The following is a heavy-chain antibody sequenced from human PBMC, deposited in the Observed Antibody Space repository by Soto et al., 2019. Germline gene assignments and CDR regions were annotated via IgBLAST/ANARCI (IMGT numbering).Heavy chain of an antibody. CDR1: GFTFSTYA. CDR3: ARENYYGGHVIGSLDL. Sequence: QVQLVESGGGVVQPGRSVRLSCTASGFTFSTYAMQWVRQAPGKGLEWVAVVSSEGGTQFYADSVKGRFTISRDNSKNSLYLQMSSLTTEDAAIYYCARENYYGGHVIGSLDLWGRGTLVSVSS. J-gene: IGHJ2*01. CDR2: VSSEGGTQ. D-gene: IGHD3-22*01. V-gene: IGHV3-30-3*01.